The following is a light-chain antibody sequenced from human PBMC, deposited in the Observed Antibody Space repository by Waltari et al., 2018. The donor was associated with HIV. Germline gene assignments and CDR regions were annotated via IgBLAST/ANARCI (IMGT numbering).Light chain of an antibody. CDR3: SSYAGSNNRVV. CDR2: EVS. V-gene: IGLV2-8*01. CDR1: SSDVGGYNY. J-gene: IGLJ2*01. Sequence: QSALTQPPSASGSPGQSVTISCTGTSSDVGGYNYVSWYQQHPGKAPKLMIYEVSKRPSGVPDRFSGSKSGNTVSLTVSGLQADDEADYYCSSYAGSNNRVVFGGGTKLTVL.